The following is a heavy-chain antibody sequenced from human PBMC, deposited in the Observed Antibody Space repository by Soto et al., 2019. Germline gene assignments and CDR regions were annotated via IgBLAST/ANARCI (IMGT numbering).Heavy chain of an antibody. J-gene: IGHJ4*02. CDR2: INPDGSIT. CDR1: GFTFSGYW. V-gene: IGHV3-74*01. D-gene: IGHD3-22*01. CDR3: AGDTTRDSSVDGDY. Sequence: VSLRLSCAASGFTFSGYWMHWVRQAPGKGLVWVSRINPDGSITTYADSVKGRLTISRDNAKNTLYLQMNSLRVEDTAVYYCAGDTTRDSSVDGDYWGQGTLVTVYS.